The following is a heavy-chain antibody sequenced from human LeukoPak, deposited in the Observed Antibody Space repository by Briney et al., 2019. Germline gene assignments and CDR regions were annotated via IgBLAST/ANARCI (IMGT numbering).Heavy chain of an antibody. D-gene: IGHD3-22*01. Sequence: ASVTVSCTASGFTFTSSAVQWVRQARGQRLEWIGWIVVGSGNTNYAQKFQERVTITRDMSTSTAYMELSSLRSEDTAVYYCAASYYYDSSGYSLFDYWGQGTLVTVSS. V-gene: IGHV1-58*01. CDR2: IVVGSGNT. CDR1: GFTFTSSA. CDR3: AASYYYDSSGYSLFDY. J-gene: IGHJ4*02.